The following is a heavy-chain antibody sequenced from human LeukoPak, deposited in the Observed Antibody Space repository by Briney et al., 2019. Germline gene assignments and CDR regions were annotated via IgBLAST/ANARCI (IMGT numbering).Heavy chain of an antibody. Sequence: SQTLSLICTVSGGSISSGGYYWSWIRQHPRKGLEWIGYVYYSGSTYCNPSLKSRVTISVDPSKNQSSQKLSSVTAADTAVYYCARVRSRNFDYWGQGTLVTVSS. V-gene: IGHV4-31*03. CDR3: ARVRSRNFDY. D-gene: IGHD4-17*01. CDR2: VYYSGST. J-gene: IGHJ4*02. CDR1: GGSISSGGYY.